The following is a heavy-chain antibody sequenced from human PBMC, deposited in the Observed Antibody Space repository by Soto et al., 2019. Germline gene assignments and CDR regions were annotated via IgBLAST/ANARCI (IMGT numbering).Heavy chain of an antibody. Sequence: QVQLQQWGAGLLKPSETLSLTCAVYGGSFSGYYWSWIRQPPGKGLEWIGEINHSGSTNYNPSLKSRVTISVDTSKNQFSLKLSSVTAADTAVYYCARGLIAVAGGFDYWGQGTLVSVSS. V-gene: IGHV4-34*01. CDR1: GGSFSGYY. J-gene: IGHJ4*02. D-gene: IGHD6-19*01. CDR2: INHSGST. CDR3: ARGLIAVAGGFDY.